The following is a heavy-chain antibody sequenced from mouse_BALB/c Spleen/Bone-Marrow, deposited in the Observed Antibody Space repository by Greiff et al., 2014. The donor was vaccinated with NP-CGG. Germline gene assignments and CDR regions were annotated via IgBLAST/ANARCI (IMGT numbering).Heavy chain of an antibody. V-gene: IGHV7-3*02. CDR2: IRNKANGYTT. J-gene: IGHJ2*01. CDR3: ARDRGGLLFDY. CDR1: GFTFTDYY. Sequence: VQLQQSGGDLVQPGGSLRLSCATSGFTFTDYYMNWVRQPPGKALEWLGFIRNKANGYTTEYSASVKGRFTISRDNSQSILYLQMNTLRAEDSATYYCARDRGGLLFDYWGQGTTLTVSS. D-gene: IGHD1-1*01.